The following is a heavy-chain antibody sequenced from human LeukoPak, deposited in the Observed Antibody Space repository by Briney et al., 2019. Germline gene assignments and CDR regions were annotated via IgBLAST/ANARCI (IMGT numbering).Heavy chain of an antibody. CDR2: INHSGST. V-gene: IGHV4-34*01. Sequence: SETLSLTCAVYGGSFSGYYWSWIRQPPGKGLEWIGEINHSGSTNYNPSLKSRVTISVDTSKNQFSLKLSSVTAADTAVYYYARGVVTMIVVAQGWFDPWGQGTLVTVSS. D-gene: IGHD3-22*01. CDR3: ARGVVTMIVVAQGWFDP. CDR1: GGSFSGYY. J-gene: IGHJ5*02.